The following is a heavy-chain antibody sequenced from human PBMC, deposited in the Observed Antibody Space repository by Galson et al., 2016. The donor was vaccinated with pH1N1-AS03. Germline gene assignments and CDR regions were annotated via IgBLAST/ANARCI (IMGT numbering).Heavy chain of an antibody. Sequence: SLRLSCAASEITFSSSWMSWVRQAPGEGLEWVANINQDGSHKDYVDSVKGRFTISRDNAKRSLSLQMNSLRAEDTAVYYCARIFLHVNPSLGVDAWGQGTMVTVSS. CDR3: ARIFLHVNPSLGVDA. D-gene: IGHD3-9*01. CDR1: EITFSSSW. J-gene: IGHJ3*01. CDR2: INQDGSHK. V-gene: IGHV3-7*03.